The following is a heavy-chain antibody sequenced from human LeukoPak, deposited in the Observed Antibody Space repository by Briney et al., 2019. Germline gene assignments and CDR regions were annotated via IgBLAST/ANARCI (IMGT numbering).Heavy chain of an antibody. V-gene: IGHV4-59*01. D-gene: IGHD4-23*01. CDR1: GCSISSYY. J-gene: IGHJ3*02. Sequence: SETLSLTCTASGCSISSYYWSWIRQPPGKGLEWIGYINYSGSTNFNPSLKSRVTISVDTSKNQFSLKLSSVTAADTAVYYCARLGSPQGYGGNKAFDIWGHGTMVTVSS. CDR2: INYSGST. CDR3: ARLGSPQGYGGNKAFDI.